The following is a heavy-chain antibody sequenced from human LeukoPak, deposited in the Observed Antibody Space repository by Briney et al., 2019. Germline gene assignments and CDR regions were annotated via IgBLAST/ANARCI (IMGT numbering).Heavy chain of an antibody. CDR1: GYAFTGYY. CDR2: INPNNGGT. J-gene: IGHJ4*02. V-gene: IGHV1-2*02. Sequence: ASVKPSCKASGYAFTGYYMHWVRQAPGQGLEWMGWINPNNGGTKYAQKFQGRVTMTRDTSISTAYVELSRLRSDDTAVYFCAKDLILGYSYDPGIIDHWGQGTLLTVSS. D-gene: IGHD6-13*01. CDR3: AKDLILGYSYDPGIIDH.